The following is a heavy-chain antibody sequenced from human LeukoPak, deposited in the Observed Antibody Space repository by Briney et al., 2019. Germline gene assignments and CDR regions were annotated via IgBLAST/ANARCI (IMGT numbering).Heavy chain of an antibody. J-gene: IGHJ4*02. D-gene: IGHD3-10*01. CDR2: INSDGSTT. CDR3: ARVSGSGSYYYYFDS. Sequence: GGSLRLSCAASGFTFSSNWMHWVRQAPGKGLVWVSRINSDGSTTSYADSVKGRFTISRDNAKSTLYLQMNSLRAEDTAVYYCARVSGSGSYYYYFDSWGQGILVTVS. V-gene: IGHV3-74*01. CDR1: GFTFSSNW.